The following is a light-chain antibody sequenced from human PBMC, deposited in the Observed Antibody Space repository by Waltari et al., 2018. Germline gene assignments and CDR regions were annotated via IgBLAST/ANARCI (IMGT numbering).Light chain of an antibody. CDR3: ASHAGSRVV. CDR2: DVT. Sequence: QSALTQPPSVSGSPGQSVTMSCTGTITDVVAYDYVSWFQQHAGKAPKFIINDVTTRPSGVPDRFSGSKSGNTASLTVSGLHAEDEADYYCASHAGSRVVFGGGTKLTVL. V-gene: IGLV2-8*01. J-gene: IGLJ2*01. CDR1: ITDVVAYDY.